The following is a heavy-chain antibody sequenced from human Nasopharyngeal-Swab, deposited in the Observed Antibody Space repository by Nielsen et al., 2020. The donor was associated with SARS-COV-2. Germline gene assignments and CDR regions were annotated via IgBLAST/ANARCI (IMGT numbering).Heavy chain of an antibody. D-gene: IGHD2-2*01. Sequence: GESLKISCAASGFTFSSYWMSWVRQAPGKRLEWVAHIKQGGTQQYYVDSVKGRFTISRDNAKNSLYLQMNSLRADDTAVYYCTRYCSTTSCPRGFDYWGQGTLVTVSS. J-gene: IGHJ4*02. CDR2: IKQGGTQQ. CDR1: GFTFSSYW. CDR3: TRYCSTTSCPRGFDY. V-gene: IGHV3-7*01.